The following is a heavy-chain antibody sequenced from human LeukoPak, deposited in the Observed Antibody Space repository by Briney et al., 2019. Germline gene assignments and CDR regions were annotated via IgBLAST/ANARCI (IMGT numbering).Heavy chain of an antibody. V-gene: IGHV1-18*01. D-gene: IGHD6-13*01. Sequence: ASVKISCKASGYTFTSYGISWVRQAPGQGLEWMGWISAYNGNTNYAQKLQGRVTMTTDTSTSTAYMELRSLRSDDTAVYYCARDLAAAGRDDYWGQGTLVTVSS. CDR3: ARDLAAAGRDDY. J-gene: IGHJ4*02. CDR1: GYTFTSYG. CDR2: ISAYNGNT.